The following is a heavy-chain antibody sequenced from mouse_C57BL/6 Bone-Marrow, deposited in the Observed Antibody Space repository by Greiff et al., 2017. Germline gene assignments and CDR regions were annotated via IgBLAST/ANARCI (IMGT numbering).Heavy chain of an antibody. Sequence: EVQGVESGEGLVKPGGSLKLSCAASGFTFSSYAMSWVRQTPEKRLEWVVYISSGGDYIYYADTVKGRFTISRDNARNTLYLQMSSLKSEDTAMYYCTRKTTVVATGWYFDVWGTGTTVTVSS. J-gene: IGHJ1*03. D-gene: IGHD1-1*01. CDR1: GFTFSSYA. CDR2: ISSGGDYI. CDR3: TRKTTVVATGWYFDV. V-gene: IGHV5-9-1*02.